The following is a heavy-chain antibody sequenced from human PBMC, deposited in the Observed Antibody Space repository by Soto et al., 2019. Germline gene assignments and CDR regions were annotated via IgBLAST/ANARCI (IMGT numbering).Heavy chain of an antibody. CDR2: IYWDDDQ. V-gene: IGHV2-5*02. D-gene: IGHD3-3*01. CDR1: GFSFTTNGVG. CDR3: THRMTAENDRNAYYTPFDY. J-gene: IGHJ4*02. Sequence: SGPTLVNPTQTLTLTCTFSGFSFTTNGVGVAWIRQPPGGALEWLGIIYWDDDQWYSPSLRGRITITRDTSGNQVVLTMTDMDPVDTATYFCTHRMTAENDRNAYYTPFDYWGQGTPVTVSS.